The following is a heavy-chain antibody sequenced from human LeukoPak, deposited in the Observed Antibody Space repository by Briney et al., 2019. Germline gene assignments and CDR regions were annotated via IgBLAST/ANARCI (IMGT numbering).Heavy chain of an antibody. V-gene: IGHV4-4*07. CDR3: ARVRAYYDSSGGGWFDP. D-gene: IGHD3-22*01. Sequence: SETLSLTCTVSGGSISTYYWGWIRQPAGKGLEWIGRIYTSGSTNYNPSLKSRVTMSVDTSKNQFSLKLSSVAAADTAVYYCARVRAYYDSSGGGWFDPWGQGTLVTVSS. J-gene: IGHJ5*02. CDR2: IYTSGST. CDR1: GGSISTYY.